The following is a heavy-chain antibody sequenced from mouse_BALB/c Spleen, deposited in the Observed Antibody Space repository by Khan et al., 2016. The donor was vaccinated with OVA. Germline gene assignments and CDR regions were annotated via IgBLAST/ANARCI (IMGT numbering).Heavy chain of an antibody. J-gene: IGHJ4*01. CDR3: ARQPYYHYNIMDY. CDR1: GFSLTNYG. Sequence: VQLQQSGPGLVAPSQSLSITCTISGFSLTNYGIHWVRKPPGKGLEWLVVIWSAGSTTYNSALKSRLTISKDNSKSQVFLKRNSLQPDDTPMYSCARQPYYHYNIMDYWGQGTSGTVSS. CDR2: IWSAGST. V-gene: IGHV2-6-1*01. D-gene: IGHD2-10*01.